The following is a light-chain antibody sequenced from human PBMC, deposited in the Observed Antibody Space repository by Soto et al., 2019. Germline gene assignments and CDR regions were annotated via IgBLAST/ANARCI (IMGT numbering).Light chain of an antibody. CDR3: QQYYMFWT. CDR2: KAS. J-gene: IGKJ1*01. V-gene: IGKV1-5*03. CDR1: QSISSW. Sequence: IQMTQSPSTLSASVGDRVTITCRASQSISSWLAWYQQKPGKAPKLLIYKASSLESGAPSRFSGSGSGTEFTLTISGLQPDDFATYYCQQYYMFWTFGEGTKVEI.